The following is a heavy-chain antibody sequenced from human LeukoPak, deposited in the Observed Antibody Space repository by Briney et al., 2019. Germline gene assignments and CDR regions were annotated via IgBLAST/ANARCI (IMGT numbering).Heavy chain of an antibody. J-gene: IGHJ2*01. CDR2: IYHSGT. Sequence: PSETLSLTCAVSGYSISSGYHWGWIRQPPGKGLEWIGSIYHSGTYYKPSLTSRVTISVDTSKNQFSLKVSSVTAADTAVYYCERDRSRFVRYFDLWGRGTLVTVSS. D-gene: IGHD3-16*01. V-gene: IGHV4-38-2*02. CDR3: ERDRSRFVRYFDL. CDR1: GYSISSGYH.